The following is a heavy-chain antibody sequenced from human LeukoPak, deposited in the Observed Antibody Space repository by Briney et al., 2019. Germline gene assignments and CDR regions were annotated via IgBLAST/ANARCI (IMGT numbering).Heavy chain of an antibody. CDR2: ISGSGGST. D-gene: IGHD4-17*01. Sequence: GGSLRLSCAASGFTFSSYAMSWVRQAPGKGLEWVSAISGSGGSTYYADSVKGRFTISRDNSKNTLYLQMNSLRAEDTAVYYCAKSYGDYALSYYYYYGMDVWGQGTTVTVSS. J-gene: IGHJ6*02. CDR3: AKSYGDYALSYYYYYGMDV. V-gene: IGHV3-23*01. CDR1: GFTFSSYA.